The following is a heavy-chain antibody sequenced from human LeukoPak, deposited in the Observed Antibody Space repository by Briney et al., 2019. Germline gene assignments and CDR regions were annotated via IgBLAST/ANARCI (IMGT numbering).Heavy chain of an antibody. D-gene: IGHD4-23*01. CDR1: RFTFSTYT. CDR2: INWNGDST. V-gene: IGHV3-20*04. CDR3: ARFVDLGGFDY. Sequence: GGSLRLSCAASRFTFSTYTMNWVRQAPGKGLEWVSSINWNGDSTHYADSVRGRFTISRDNAKNSLYLQMNSLRAEDTAFYYCARFVDLGGFDYWGQETLVTVSS. J-gene: IGHJ4*02.